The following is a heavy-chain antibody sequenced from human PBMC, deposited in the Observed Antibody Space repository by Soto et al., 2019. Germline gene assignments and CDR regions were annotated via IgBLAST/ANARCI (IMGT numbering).Heavy chain of an antibody. CDR2: IYYSGST. J-gene: IGHJ4*02. CDR1: GGSISSSSYY. V-gene: IGHV4-39*01. CDR3: ARLGGWLPPFKAY. D-gene: IGHD3-16*01. Sequence: QLQLQESGPGLVKPSETLSLTCTVSGGSISSSSYYWGWIRQPPGKGLEWIGSIYYSGSTYYNPSLKSRVTISVDTSKNQFSLKLSSVTAADTAVYYCARLGGWLPPFKAYWGQGTLVTVSS.